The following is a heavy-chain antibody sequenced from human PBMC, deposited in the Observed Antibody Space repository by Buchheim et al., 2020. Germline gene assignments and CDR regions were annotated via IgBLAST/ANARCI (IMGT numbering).Heavy chain of an antibody. D-gene: IGHD2-21*02. CDR1: GGSFSGYY. CDR3: ARGVTLSGYWYFDL. Sequence: QVQLQQWGAGLLKPSETLSLTCAVYGGSFSGYYWSWIRQPPGKGLEWIGYIYYSGSTNYNPSLKSRVTISVDTSKNQFSLKLRSVTAADTAVYYCARGVTLSGYWYFDLWGRGTL. V-gene: IGHV4-34*11. CDR2: IYYSGST. J-gene: IGHJ2*01.